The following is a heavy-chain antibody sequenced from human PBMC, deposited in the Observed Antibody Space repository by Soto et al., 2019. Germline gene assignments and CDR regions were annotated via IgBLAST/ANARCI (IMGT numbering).Heavy chain of an antibody. CDR3: ARGLVDTAMYYYFDY. D-gene: IGHD5-18*01. J-gene: IGHJ4*02. CDR2: ISYSGST. V-gene: IGHV4-30-4*01. Sequence: SETLSLTCTVSGGSISSGNYYWSWIRQPPGKGLEWIGFISYSGSTYYNASLKSRVTISVDTSKNQFSLKLSSVTAADTAVYYCARGLVDTAMYYYFDYWGQGTLVTVSS. CDR1: GGSISSGNYY.